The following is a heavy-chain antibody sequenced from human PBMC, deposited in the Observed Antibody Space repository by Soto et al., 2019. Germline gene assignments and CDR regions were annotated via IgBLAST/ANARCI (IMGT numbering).Heavy chain of an antibody. CDR1: GGSISSGDYY. V-gene: IGHV4-30-4*01. Sequence: LSLTCTVSGGSISSGDYYWSWIRQPPGKGLEWIGYIYYSGSTNYNPSLTSRVTISVDTSKNQFSLKLSSVTAADTAVYYCARHRYSYGVYYFDYWGQGTLVTVSS. D-gene: IGHD5-18*01. CDR2: IYYSGST. J-gene: IGHJ4*02. CDR3: ARHRYSYGVYYFDY.